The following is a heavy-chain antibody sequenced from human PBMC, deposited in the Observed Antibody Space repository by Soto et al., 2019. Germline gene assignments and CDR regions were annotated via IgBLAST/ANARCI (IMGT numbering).Heavy chain of an antibody. Sequence: GGSLRLSCAASGFTFSSYGMSWVRQAPGQGLEWVSGIVGSGGTTYYADSVKGRFTISRDNSKNTLFLQMDSLTGEDTAVYYCANDTRLRLGELSVDAFDCWGQGTLVTVS. CDR1: GFTFSSYG. V-gene: IGHV3-23*01. CDR3: ANDTRLRLGELSVDAFDC. J-gene: IGHJ4*02. CDR2: IVGSGGTT. D-gene: IGHD3-16*02.